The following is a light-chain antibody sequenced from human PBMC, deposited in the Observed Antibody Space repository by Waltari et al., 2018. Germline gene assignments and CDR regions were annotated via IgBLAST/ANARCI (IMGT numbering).Light chain of an antibody. CDR1: SSDVGNYKR. J-gene: IGLJ2*01. CDR3: SSYAGSSKGV. V-gene: IGLV2-23*02. Sequence: QSALTQPASVSGSPGQSITISCTGTSSDVGNYKRVSWYQQHPGKAPKLLIYAVSKRPSGVSGRFSGSKSGDMAYLTISGLQPEDEAEYFCSSYAGSSKGVFGGGTKVTVL. CDR2: AVS.